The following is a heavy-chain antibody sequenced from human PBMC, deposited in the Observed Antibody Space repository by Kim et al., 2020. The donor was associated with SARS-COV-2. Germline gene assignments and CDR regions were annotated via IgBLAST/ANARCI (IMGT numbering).Heavy chain of an antibody. CDR3: ARSNKGFDY. Sequence: IHYAASVKGRFTISRDNVKNSLYLQMDSLRAEDTAVYFCARSNKGFDYCGQGTLVTVSS. V-gene: IGHV3-48*01. D-gene: IGHD4-4*01. CDR2: I. J-gene: IGHJ4*02.